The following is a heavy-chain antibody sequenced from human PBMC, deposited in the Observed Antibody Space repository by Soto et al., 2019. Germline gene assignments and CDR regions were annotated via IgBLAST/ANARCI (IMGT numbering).Heavy chain of an antibody. J-gene: IGHJ6*02. D-gene: IGHD1-1*01. CDR1: GFTFSNYG. Sequence: PVASLRLSCAASGFTFSNYGMHWVRQAPGKGLEWVSLIRGNDGSTHYADCVKGRFTISRDNSKNTLYLQMNSLRVEDTAVYYCTRYFFRYPVDYGMDVWGQGTTVTVS. CDR3: TRYFFRYPVDYGMDV. CDR2: IRGNDGST. V-gene: IGHV3-23*01.